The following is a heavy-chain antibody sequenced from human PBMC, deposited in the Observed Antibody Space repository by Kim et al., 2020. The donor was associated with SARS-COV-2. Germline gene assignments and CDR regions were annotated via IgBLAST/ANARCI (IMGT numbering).Heavy chain of an antibody. V-gene: IGHV3-23*01. D-gene: IGHD2-8*01. J-gene: IGHJ4*02. Sequence: PGGSLRLSCAASGLTFSVSAMGWVRQAPGKGLEWVSSITPSGAGTYYADSAKGRLTISRDNSRDTLYLQMNRLRAEDTAVYYCARKPNGLDYWGQGTLVT. CDR2: ITPSGAGT. CDR1: GLTFSVSA. CDR3: ARKPNGLDY.